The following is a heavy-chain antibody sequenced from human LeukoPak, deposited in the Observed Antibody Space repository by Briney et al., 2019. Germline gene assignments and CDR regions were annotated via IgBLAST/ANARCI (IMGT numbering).Heavy chain of an antibody. Sequence: GGSLRLSCAASGFTFSSYAMSWVRQAPGKGLEWVSGINWNGGSTGYADSVKGRFTISRDNAKNSLYLQMNSLRAEDTALYYCARYLAQFGGFDYWGQGTLVTVSS. D-gene: IGHD3-10*01. CDR2: INWNGGST. CDR1: GFTFSSYA. CDR3: ARYLAQFGGFDY. J-gene: IGHJ4*02. V-gene: IGHV3-20*04.